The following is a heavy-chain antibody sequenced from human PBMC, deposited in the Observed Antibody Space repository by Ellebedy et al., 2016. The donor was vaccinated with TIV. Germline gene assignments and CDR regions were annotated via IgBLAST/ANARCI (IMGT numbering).Heavy chain of an antibody. CDR3: ATGLRFLELSGLTDN. CDR1: GYTLTELS. Sequence: AASVKVSCKVSGYTLTELSMHWVRQAPGKGLEWMGGFDPEDDKTIYAQKFQGRVTMTEDTSTDTAYMDMSGLRSEDTAVYYCATGLRFLELSGLTDNWGQGTLVTVSS. D-gene: IGHD3-3*01. CDR2: FDPEDDKT. J-gene: IGHJ4*02. V-gene: IGHV1-24*01.